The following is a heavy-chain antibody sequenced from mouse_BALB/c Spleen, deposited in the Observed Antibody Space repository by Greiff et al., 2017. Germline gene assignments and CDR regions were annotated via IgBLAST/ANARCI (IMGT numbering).Heavy chain of an antibody. CDR1: GFTFSSYA. CDR3: ARDQRPHIYDGYCNYAMDY. J-gene: IGHJ4*01. CDR2: ISSGGST. V-gene: IGHV5-6-5*01. D-gene: IGHD2-3*01. Sequence: EVKLVESGGGLVKPGGSLKLSCAASGFTFSSYAMSWVRQTPEKRLEWVASISSGGSTYYPDSVKGRFTISRDNAKNTLYLEMSSLRSEDTAMYYCARDQRPHIYDGYCNYAMDYWGQGTSVTVSA.